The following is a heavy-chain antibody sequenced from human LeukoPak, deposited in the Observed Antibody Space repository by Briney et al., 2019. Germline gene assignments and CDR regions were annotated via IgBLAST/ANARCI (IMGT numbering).Heavy chain of an antibody. CDR3: AKDIGSGSHRAFDI. D-gene: IGHD3-10*01. CDR1: GFTFDDYA. J-gene: IGHJ3*02. Sequence: GGSLRPSCAASGFTFDDYAMHWVRQAPGKGLEWVSGISWKSDKIAYADSVKGRFTISRDNAKNSLYLQMNSLRAEDMALYYCAKDIGSGSHRAFDIWGQGTTVTVPS. CDR2: ISWKSDKI. V-gene: IGHV3-9*03.